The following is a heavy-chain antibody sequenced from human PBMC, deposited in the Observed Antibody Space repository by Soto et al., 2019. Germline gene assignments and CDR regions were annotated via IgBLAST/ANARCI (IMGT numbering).Heavy chain of an antibody. J-gene: IGHJ4*02. V-gene: IGHV3-66*01. Sequence: GGSLRLSCAASGFTVSSNYMSWVRQAPGKGLEWVSVIYSGGSTYYADSVKGRFTISRDNSKNTLYLQMNSLRAEDTAVYYCAMGIAVAKTDYWGQGTLVTVSS. CDR3: AMGIAVAKTDY. D-gene: IGHD6-19*01. CDR2: IYSGGST. CDR1: GFTVSSNY.